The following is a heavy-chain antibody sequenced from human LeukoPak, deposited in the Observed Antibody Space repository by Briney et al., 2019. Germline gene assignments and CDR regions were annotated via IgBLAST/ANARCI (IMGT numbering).Heavy chain of an antibody. D-gene: IGHD7-27*01. Sequence: PGGSLRLSCAVSGFTFSSYSMNWVRQAPGKGLEWVSSISSSSSYIYYADSVKGRFTISRDNAKNSLYLQMNSLRAEDTGVYYCSRWGSAPRPIDDWGEGTLVTVSA. CDR1: GFTFSSYS. V-gene: IGHV3-21*01. CDR3: SRWGSAPRPIDD. CDR2: ISSSSSYI. J-gene: IGHJ4*01.